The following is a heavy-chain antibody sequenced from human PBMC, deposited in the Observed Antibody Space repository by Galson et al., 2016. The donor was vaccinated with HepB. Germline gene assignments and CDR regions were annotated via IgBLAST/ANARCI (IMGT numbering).Heavy chain of an antibody. Sequence: SVKVSCKASGYSLTNYAMSWVRQAPGQGLEWMGWINTHNGNPTYAQGFTGRFVFSLDTSVNTAYLQISSLRAEDSAVCYCARDSSGDWNGANWFDPWGQGTLVTVSS. CDR1: GYSLTNYA. V-gene: IGHV7-4-1*02. D-gene: IGHD1-1*01. CDR3: ARDSSGDWNGANWFDP. CDR2: INTHNGNP. J-gene: IGHJ5*02.